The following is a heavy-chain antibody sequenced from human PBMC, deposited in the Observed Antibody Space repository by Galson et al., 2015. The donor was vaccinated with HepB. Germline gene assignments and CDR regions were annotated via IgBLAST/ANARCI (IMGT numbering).Heavy chain of an antibody. D-gene: IGHD3-3*01. J-gene: IGHJ4*02. CDR3: AKVAGVATPHYFDY. Sequence: LRLSCAASGFTFSSYAMHWVRQAPGKGLEWVAVISYDGSNKYYADSVKGRFTISRDNSKNTLYLQMNSLRAEDTAVYYCAKVAGVATPHYFDYWGQGTLVTVSS. V-gene: IGHV3-30-3*01. CDR1: GFTFSSYA. CDR2: ISYDGSNK.